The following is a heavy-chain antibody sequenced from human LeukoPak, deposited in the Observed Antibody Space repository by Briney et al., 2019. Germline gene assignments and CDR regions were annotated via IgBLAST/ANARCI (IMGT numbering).Heavy chain of an antibody. V-gene: IGHV3-21*01. CDR2: ISSSSSYI. D-gene: IGHD1-14*01. J-gene: IGHJ4*02. Sequence: GGSLRLSCAASGFTFSRYSMNWVRQAPGKGLEWVSSISSSSSYIYYADSVKGRFTISRDNAKNSLYLQMNSPRAEDTAVYYCARGAGIKNRYYFDYWGQGTLVTVSS. CDR1: GFTFSRYS. CDR3: ARGAGIKNRYYFDY.